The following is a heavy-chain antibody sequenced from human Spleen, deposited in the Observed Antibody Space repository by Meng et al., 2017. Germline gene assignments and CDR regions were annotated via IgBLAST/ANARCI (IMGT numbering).Heavy chain of an antibody. D-gene: IGHD6-19*01. CDR3: TRDPGAAEDY. Sequence: GESLKISCAASGFTFSNAWMTWVHQAPGKGLEWVGFIRSKAYGRTTEYAASVKGRFIISRDDSKSIAYLQMNSLKIEDTAVYYCTRDPGAAEDYWGQGTLVTVSS. V-gene: IGHV3-49*04. J-gene: IGHJ4*02. CDR2: IRSKAYGRTT. CDR1: GFTFSNAW.